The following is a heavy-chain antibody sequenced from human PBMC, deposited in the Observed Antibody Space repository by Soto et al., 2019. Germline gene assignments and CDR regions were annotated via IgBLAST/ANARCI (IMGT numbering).Heavy chain of an antibody. J-gene: IGHJ4*02. V-gene: IGHV1-69*06. Sequence: ASVKVSCKASGGTFSSYAISWVRQAPGQGLEWMGGIIPIFGTANYAQKFQGRVNKSVDKSKNHFSLKLTSVTAADTAVYYCAARHFWSGPWTDTRLDYWGQGTLVTVSS. CDR1: GGTFSSYA. CDR3: AARHFWSGPWTDTRLDY. CDR2: IIPIFGTA. D-gene: IGHD3-3*02.